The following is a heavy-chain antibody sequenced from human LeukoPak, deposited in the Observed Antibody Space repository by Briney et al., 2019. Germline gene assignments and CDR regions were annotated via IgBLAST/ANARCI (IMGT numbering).Heavy chain of an antibody. CDR3: ARGFSDYDGTDYAILKY. J-gene: IGHJ4*02. CDR2: INPNSGDT. Sequence: GASVKVSCTASGYTFTTYEIDWVRQAPGQGLEWMGWINPNSGDTGYAQKFQGRVTMTRDTSITTAYMELSSLISEDTAVYYCARGFSDYDGTDYAILKYWGQGTLVTVSS. V-gene: IGHV1-8*01. CDR1: GYTFTTYE. D-gene: IGHD3-22*01.